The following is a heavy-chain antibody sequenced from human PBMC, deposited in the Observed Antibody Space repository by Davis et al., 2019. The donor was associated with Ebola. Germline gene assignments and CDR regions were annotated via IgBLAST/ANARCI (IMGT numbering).Heavy chain of an antibody. CDR3: AKVGRMYYDYVWGSYPRPYNWFDP. V-gene: IGHV4-59*08. D-gene: IGHD3-16*01. J-gene: IGHJ5*02. CDR2: IYYSGST. Sequence: PSETLSLTCTVSGGSISSYYWSWIRQPAGKGLEWIGYIYYSGSTNYNPSLKSRVTISVDTSKNQFSLKLSSVTAADTAVYYCAKVGRMYYDYVWGSYPRPYNWFDPWGQGTLVTVSS. CDR1: GGSISSYY.